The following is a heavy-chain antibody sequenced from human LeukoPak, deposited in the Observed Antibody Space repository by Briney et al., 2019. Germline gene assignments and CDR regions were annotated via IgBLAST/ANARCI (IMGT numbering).Heavy chain of an antibody. CDR2: INQDGNSQ. V-gene: IGHV3-7*01. D-gene: IGHD2-21*01. J-gene: IGHJ4*02. CDR3: ARSLWPEDY. CDR1: GFALSSYW. Sequence: PGGSLRLSCEASGFALSSYWASWVRRAPGKGLEWVANINQDGNSQNYVDSVRGRFTISKDNAKNSVYLQMNSLRAEDTAVYYCARSLWPEDYWGQGILVTVSS.